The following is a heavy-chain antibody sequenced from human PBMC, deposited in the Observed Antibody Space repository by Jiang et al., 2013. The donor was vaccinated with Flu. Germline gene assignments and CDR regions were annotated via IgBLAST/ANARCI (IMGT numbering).Heavy chain of an antibody. CDR2: MNPNSGNT. D-gene: IGHD1-7*01. CDR3: ARRGGGSGTTLPY. CDR1: GYTFISYD. V-gene: IGHV1-8*01. Sequence: GAEVKKPGASVTVSCKASGYTFISYDINWVRQAAGQGLEWMGWMNPNSGNTGYAQKFQGRVTMTRNTSISTAYMELSSLTSEDTAVYYCARRGGGSGTTLPYWGQGTLVPVSS. J-gene: IGHJ4*02.